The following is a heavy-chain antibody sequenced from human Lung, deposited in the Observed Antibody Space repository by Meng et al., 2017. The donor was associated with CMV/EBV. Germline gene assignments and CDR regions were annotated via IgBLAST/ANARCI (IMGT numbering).Heavy chain of an antibody. V-gene: IGHV1-8*01. J-gene: IGHJ4*02. Sequence: ASVKVSCKASGYTFTSYDINWVRQVTGQGLEWMGWMNPNSGNTGYAQKFQGRVTMTRNTSISTAYMELSSLRSEDTAVYYCARGFLAAKSGLRSLTYWGQGTXVTVSS. CDR3: ARGFLAAKSGLRSLTY. CDR2: MNPNSGNT. CDR1: GYTFTSYD. D-gene: IGHD2-15*01.